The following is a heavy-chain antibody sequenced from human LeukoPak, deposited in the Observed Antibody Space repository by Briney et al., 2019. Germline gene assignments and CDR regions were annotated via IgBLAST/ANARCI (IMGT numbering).Heavy chain of an antibody. CDR3: ARYFPPTTTGTNSFDV. V-gene: IGHV4/OR15-8*01. CDR2: IHHSGSF. Sequence: SETLSLTCVLSGASINSDKWWTWVRQPAQKGLEWIGEIHHSGSFNYNPSLKSRVTISVDTSKNQFSLKLTFVTAADTAVYFCARYFPPTTTGTNSFDVWGQGTMVTVSS. CDR1: GASINSDKW. D-gene: IGHD1-1*01. J-gene: IGHJ3*01.